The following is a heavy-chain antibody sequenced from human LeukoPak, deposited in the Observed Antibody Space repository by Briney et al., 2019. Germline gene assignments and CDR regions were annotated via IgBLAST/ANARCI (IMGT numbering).Heavy chain of an antibody. CDR2: INPSGGST. D-gene: IGHD2-15*01. V-gene: IGHV1-46*01. Sequence: ASVKVSCKASGYTFTSYYMHWVRQAPGQGLEWMGIINPSGGSTSYAQKFQGRVTMTRDTSTSTVYMELSSLRSEDTAVYYCARDGCSGGSCGALAYWGQGTLVTVSS. CDR3: ARDGCSGGSCGALAY. CDR1: GYTFTSYY. J-gene: IGHJ4*02.